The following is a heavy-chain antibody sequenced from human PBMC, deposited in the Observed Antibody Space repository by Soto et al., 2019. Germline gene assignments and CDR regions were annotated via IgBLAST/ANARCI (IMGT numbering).Heavy chain of an antibody. V-gene: IGHV1-69*02. D-gene: IGHD2-15*01. Sequence: QVQLVQSGAEVKKPGSSVKVSCKASGGTFSSYTISWVRQAPGQGLEWMGRIIPILGIANYAQKFQGRVTITADKSTITAYMELSSLRSEDTAVYYCARWQGSYYYYYVDVWGKGTTVTVSS. CDR3: ARWQGSYYYYYVDV. J-gene: IGHJ6*03. CDR2: IIPILGIA. CDR1: GGTFSSYT.